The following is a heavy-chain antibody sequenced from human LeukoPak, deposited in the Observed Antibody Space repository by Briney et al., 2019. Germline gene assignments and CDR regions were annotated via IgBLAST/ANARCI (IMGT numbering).Heavy chain of an antibody. CDR2: ISSSSSYR. J-gene: IGHJ4*02. V-gene: IGHV3-21*01. D-gene: IGHD5-24*01. CDR3: AREGYSPRDGYNFNFDY. CDR1: GFTLSSYS. Sequence: GGSLRLSCAAAGFTLSSYSRNWGRQAPGKGLEWVSSISSSSSYRYYADSVKGRFTISRDDAKNSLYLQMNSLRAEDTAVYYCAREGYSPRDGYNFNFDYWGQGTLVTVSS.